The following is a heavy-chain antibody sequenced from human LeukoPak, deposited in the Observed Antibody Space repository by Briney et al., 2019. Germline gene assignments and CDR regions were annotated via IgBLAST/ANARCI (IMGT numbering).Heavy chain of an antibody. J-gene: IGHJ6*03. V-gene: IGHV1-2*02. CDR3: ARAYSSGWYAYYYYMDV. D-gene: IGHD6-19*01. CDR2: INPNSGGT. Sequence: ASVKVSCKASGYTSTGYYMHWVRPAPGQGLEWMGWINPNSGGTNYAQKFQGRVTMTRNTSISTAYMELSSLRSEDTAVYYCARAYSSGWYAYYYYMDVWGKGTTVTISS. CDR1: GYTSTGYY.